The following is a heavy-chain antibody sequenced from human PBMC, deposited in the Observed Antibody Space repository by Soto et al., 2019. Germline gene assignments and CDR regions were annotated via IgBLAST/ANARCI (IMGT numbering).Heavy chain of an antibody. D-gene: IGHD1-26*01. CDR2: IFNSRTT. V-gene: IGHV4-31*02. J-gene: IGHJ4*02. Sequence: WIWIRQPPGKGLEWMGYIFNSRTTFYNPSLTSRLSISMDTSGNHFSLELRSVTAADTAVYYCALALGPTTGLDYWGQGTLVTVSS. CDR3: ALALGPTTGLDY.